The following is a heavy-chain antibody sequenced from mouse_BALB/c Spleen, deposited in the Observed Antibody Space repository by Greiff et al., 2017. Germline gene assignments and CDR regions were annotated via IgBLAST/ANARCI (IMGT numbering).Heavy chain of an antibody. CDR3: ARGDYYYGSESGYFDV. CDR2: INPGSGGT. CDR1: GYAFTNYL. D-gene: IGHD1-1*01. V-gene: IGHV1-54*01. Sequence: QVQLQQSGAELVRPGTSVKVSCKASGYAFTNYLIEWVKQRPGQGLEWIGVINPGSGGTNYNEKFKGKATLTADKSSSTAYMQLSSLTSDDSAVYFCARGDYYYGSESGYFDVWGAGTTVTVSS. J-gene: IGHJ1*01.